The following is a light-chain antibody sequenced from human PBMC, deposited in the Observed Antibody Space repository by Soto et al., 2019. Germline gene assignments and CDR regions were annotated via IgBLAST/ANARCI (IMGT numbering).Light chain of an antibody. CDR1: QSVSSS. J-gene: IGKJ5*01. CDR2: GAS. Sequence: EIVMTQSPATLSVSPGERATLSCRASQSVSSSLAWYQQKPGQAPRLLIYGASTRATGIPARFSGSGSGTEFTLTISSLQSEDFAVYYCQQYNNWPPWTFGQGTRLEI. CDR3: QQYNNWPPWT. V-gene: IGKV3-15*01.